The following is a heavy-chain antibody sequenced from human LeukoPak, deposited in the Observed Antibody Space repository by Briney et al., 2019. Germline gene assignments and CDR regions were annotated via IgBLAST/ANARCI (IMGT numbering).Heavy chain of an antibody. CDR1: GFTVSSNY. CDR2: IYSGGST. J-gene: IGHJ3*02. V-gene: IGHV3-53*01. CDR3: ASGQQLAYDAFDI. D-gene: IGHD6-13*01. Sequence: GGSLRLSCAASGFTVSSNYMSWVRQAPGKGLEWVSVIYSGGSTHYADSVKGRFTISRDNSKNTLYLQMNSLRAEDTAVYYCASGQQLAYDAFDIWGQGTMVTVSS.